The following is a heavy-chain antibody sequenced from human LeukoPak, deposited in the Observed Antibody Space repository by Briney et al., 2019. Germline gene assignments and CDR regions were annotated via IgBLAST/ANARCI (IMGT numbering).Heavy chain of an antibody. CDR1: GYTFTSYY. Sequence: ASVKVSCKASGYTFTSYYMHWVRQAPGQGLEWMGIINPSGGSTSYAQKFQGRVTMTRDMSTSTVYMELSSLRSEDTAVYYCARVTTVTKWWFDPWGQGTLVTVSS. CDR3: ARVTTVTKWWFDP. V-gene: IGHV1-46*01. J-gene: IGHJ5*02. D-gene: IGHD4-17*01. CDR2: INPSGGST.